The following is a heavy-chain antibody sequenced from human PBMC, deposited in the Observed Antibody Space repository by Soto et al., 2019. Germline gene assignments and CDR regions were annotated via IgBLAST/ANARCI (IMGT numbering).Heavy chain of an antibody. CDR3: ARDQSAYCSGGGCSLDFQR. D-gene: IGHD2-15*01. CDR2: ITSSSSYI. CDR1: GFTFSSYS. Sequence: GGSLRLSCAASGFTFSSYSMNWVRQAPGKGLEWVSSITSSSSYIYYADSVKGRFTMSRDNAKNSLYLEMNSLRAEDTAVYYCARDQSAYCSGGGCSLDFQRWGQGTLVTVSS. V-gene: IGHV3-21*01. J-gene: IGHJ1*01.